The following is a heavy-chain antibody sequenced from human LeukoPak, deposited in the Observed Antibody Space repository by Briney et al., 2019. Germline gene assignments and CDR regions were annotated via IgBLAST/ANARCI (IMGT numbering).Heavy chain of an antibody. CDR3: ARTREQWQVLDY. CDR1: GFTFSSYA. D-gene: IGHD6-19*01. J-gene: IGHJ4*02. CDR2: ISSSSSYV. Sequence: PGGSLRLSCAASGFTFSSYAMSWVRQAPGKGLEWVSSISSSSSYVYYADSVRGRFTISRDNSNNMVYLQMNSLRAEDTAVYYCARTREQWQVLDYWGQGTLVTVSS. V-gene: IGHV3-21*01.